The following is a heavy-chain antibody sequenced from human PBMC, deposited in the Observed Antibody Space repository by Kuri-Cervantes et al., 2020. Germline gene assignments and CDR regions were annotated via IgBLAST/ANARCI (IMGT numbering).Heavy chain of an antibody. D-gene: IGHD3-16*01. J-gene: IGHJ2*01. V-gene: IGHV3-21*01. CDR2: ISSSSSYI. CDR1: GFTFSSYA. CDR3: ARNYDYVWGSYPRYFDL. Sequence: GESLKISCAASGFTFSSYAMHWVRQAPGKGLEWVSSISSSSSYIYYADSVKGRFTISRDNAKNSLYLQMNSLRAEDTAVYYCARNYDYVWGSYPRYFDLWGRGTLVTVSS.